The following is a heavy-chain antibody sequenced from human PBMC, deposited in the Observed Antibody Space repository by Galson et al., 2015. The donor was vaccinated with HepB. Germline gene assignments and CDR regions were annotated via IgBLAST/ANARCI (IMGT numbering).Heavy chain of an antibody. D-gene: IGHD2-21*02. CDR3: ARGAYCGGDCYPGDNWFDP. CDR2: ISYDGSNK. V-gene: IGHV3-30-3*01. Sequence: SLRLSCAASGFTFSSYAMHWVRQAPGKGLEWVAVISYDGSNKYYADSVKGRFTISRDNSKNTLYLQMNSLRAEDTAVYYCARGAYCGGDCYPGDNWFDPWGQGTLVTVSS. J-gene: IGHJ5*02. CDR1: GFTFSSYA.